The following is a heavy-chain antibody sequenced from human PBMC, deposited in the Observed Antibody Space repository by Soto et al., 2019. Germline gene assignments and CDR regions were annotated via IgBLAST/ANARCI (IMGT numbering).Heavy chain of an antibody. D-gene: IGHD6-19*01. J-gene: IGHJ5*02. CDR2: ISHDGINK. CDR3: ARDMYSSDYFVKWFET. Sequence: QVRLVESGGGVVQPGRSLRLSCTASGFSFSSYAMYWFRQPPGKGLEWVAVISHDGINKHYADSVKGRVTVSRDNSNHSLDLQLNSQRGEDTAMYYCARDMYSSDYFVKWFETWGQGTLVTVSS. CDR1: GFSFSSYA. V-gene: IGHV3-30-3*01.